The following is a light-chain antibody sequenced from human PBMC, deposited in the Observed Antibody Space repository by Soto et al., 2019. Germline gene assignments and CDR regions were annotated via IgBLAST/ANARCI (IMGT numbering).Light chain of an antibody. CDR2: DAS. V-gene: IGKV3-20*01. CDR3: QQYNKWPRT. J-gene: IGKJ1*01. Sequence: EIVLTQSPGTLSLSPGERATLSCRASQSVSSSYLAWYQQKPGQAPRLLIYDASSRATGIPDRFSGSGSGTDFTLTITSLQSEDFAVYYCQQYNKWPRTFGQGTKVDI. CDR1: QSVSSSY.